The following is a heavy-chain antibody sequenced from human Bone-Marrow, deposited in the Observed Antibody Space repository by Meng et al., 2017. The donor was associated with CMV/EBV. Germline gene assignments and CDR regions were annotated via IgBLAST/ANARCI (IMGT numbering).Heavy chain of an antibody. V-gene: IGHV1-69*02. CDR1: GGTFSSYT. D-gene: IGHD3-3*01. J-gene: IGHJ4*02. CDR3: ARTYLLRFLEWSLFLGY. Sequence: SVKVSCKASGGTFSSYTISWVRQAPGQGLEWMGRIIPILGIANYAQKFQGRVTITADKSTSTAYMELSSLRSEDTAVYYCARTYLLRFLEWSLFLGYWGQGTLVTSPQ. CDR2: IIPILGIA.